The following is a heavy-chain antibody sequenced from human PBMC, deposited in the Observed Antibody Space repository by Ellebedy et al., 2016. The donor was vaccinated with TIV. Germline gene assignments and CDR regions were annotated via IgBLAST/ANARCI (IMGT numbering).Heavy chain of an antibody. V-gene: IGHV3-30*01. CDR3: ARARINQLYGFDI. CDR2: ISHDGRNE. CDR1: EFTFNWHG. D-gene: IGHD1-14*01. Sequence: GESLKISCAASEFTFNWHGMHWVRQTPGKGLEWVAVISHDGRNEDYADSVRGRFTISRDNSKNTLYLQMNSLRLEDTAVCYCARARINQLYGFDIWGQGTMVTVSS. J-gene: IGHJ3*02.